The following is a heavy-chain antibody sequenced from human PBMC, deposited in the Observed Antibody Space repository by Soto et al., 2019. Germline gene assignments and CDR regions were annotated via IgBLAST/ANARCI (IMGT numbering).Heavy chain of an antibody. Sequence: EVQLLESGGGLVQPGGSLRLSCAASGFTFSSYAMSWVRQAPGKGLEWVSVFSGSSGSTYYADSVKGRFTISRDNSKNTLYLQMNSLRAEDTAVYYCAKDKTYYYGSGSYPVDYWGQGTLVTVSS. V-gene: IGHV3-23*01. CDR3: AKDKTYYYGSGSYPVDY. D-gene: IGHD3-10*01. CDR1: GFTFSSYA. CDR2: FSGSSGST. J-gene: IGHJ4*02.